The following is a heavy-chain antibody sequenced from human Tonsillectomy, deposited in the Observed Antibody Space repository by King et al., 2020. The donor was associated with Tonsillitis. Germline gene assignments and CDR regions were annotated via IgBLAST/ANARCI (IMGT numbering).Heavy chain of an antibody. CDR1: GDSISSSTYY. J-gene: IGHJ4*02. Sequence: LQLQESGPGLVKPSETLSLACTVSGDSISSSTYYLGWIRQPPGKGLEWIGRSYYSGSTYYNPSLKSRVTISVDTAKNQFSLKLSSVTAADTAVYYCARLGGVRDSDYGGGFDYWGQGTLVTVSS. D-gene: IGHD4-17*01. CDR3: ARLGGVRDSDYGGGFDY. V-gene: IGHV4-39*01. CDR2: SYYSGST.